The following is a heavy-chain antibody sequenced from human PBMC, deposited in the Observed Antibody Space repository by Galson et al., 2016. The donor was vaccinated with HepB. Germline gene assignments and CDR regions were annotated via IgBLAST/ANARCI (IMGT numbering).Heavy chain of an antibody. CDR3: VRDRRLPFGASEKGAFDF. Sequence: SETLSLTCSVSGGSIGTSSYYWGWIRQPPGKGLEWIGSVNYVGSPYYNPALKSRVTVSVDTSINQFYLRMNSVTAADTAIYYCVRDRRLPFGASEKGAFDFWGQGSLVTVSA. J-gene: IGHJ4*02. V-gene: IGHV4-39*07. CDR1: GGSIGTSSYY. CDR2: VNYVGSP. D-gene: IGHD3-10*01.